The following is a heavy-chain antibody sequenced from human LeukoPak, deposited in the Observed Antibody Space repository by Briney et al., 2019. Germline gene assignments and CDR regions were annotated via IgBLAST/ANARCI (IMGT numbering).Heavy chain of an antibody. CDR1: GYTFTSYD. Sequence: ASVTVSCKASGYTFTSYDINWVRQATGQGLEWMGWMNTNSGNTGYAQKFQGRVTMTRDTSTSTVYMELSSLRSEDTAVYYCARDRNRITMVRGVISPYYYYYGMDVWGQGTTVTVSS. V-gene: IGHV1-8*01. J-gene: IGHJ6*02. D-gene: IGHD3-10*01. CDR3: ARDRNRITMVRGVISPYYYYYGMDV. CDR2: MNTNSGNT.